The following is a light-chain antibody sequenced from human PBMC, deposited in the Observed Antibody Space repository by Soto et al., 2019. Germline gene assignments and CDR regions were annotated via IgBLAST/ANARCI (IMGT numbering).Light chain of an antibody. V-gene: IGKV3-20*01. CDR3: QQYGRSPQAAWT. Sequence: PGERATLSCRASQSVSSSYLAWYQQKPGQAPSLLIYGASSRATGIPDRFSGSGSGTDFTLTVSRLEPEDFAVYYCQQYGRSPQAAWTFGQGTKVDI. CDR2: GAS. J-gene: IGKJ1*01. CDR1: QSVSSSY.